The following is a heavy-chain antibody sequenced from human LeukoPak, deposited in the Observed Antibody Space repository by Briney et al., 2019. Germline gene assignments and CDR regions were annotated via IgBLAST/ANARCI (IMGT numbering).Heavy chain of an antibody. J-gene: IGHJ4*02. CDR1: GVSISSYY. Sequence: PSETLSLTRTVSGVSISSYYWSWIRQPAGKGLEWIGRIYTSGSTNYNPSLKSRVTMSVDTSKNQFSLKLSSVTAADTAVYYCASSGPVYSYGYDYWGQGTLVTVSS. CDR3: ASSGPVYSYGYDY. CDR2: IYTSGST. V-gene: IGHV4-4*07. D-gene: IGHD5-18*01.